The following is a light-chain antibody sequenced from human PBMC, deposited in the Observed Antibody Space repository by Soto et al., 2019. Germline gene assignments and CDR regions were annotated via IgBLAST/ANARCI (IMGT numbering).Light chain of an antibody. V-gene: IGKV1-12*01. CDR2: AAS. CDR1: QDISRY. CDR3: QQGNSFPLT. Sequence: DIQMTQSPSSVSASVGDRVTITCRASQDISRYLAWYQQKSGKAPKLLIYAASTLQSGVPSRFSGSGSGTDFTLTISSLQREDFATYYCQQGNSFPLTFGGGTKVDIK. J-gene: IGKJ4*01.